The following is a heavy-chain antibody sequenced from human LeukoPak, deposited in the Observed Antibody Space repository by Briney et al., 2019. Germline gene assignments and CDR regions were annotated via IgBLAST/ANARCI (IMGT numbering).Heavy chain of an antibody. Sequence: GGSLRLSCAASGFIFSSYSLHWVSQAPGKGLEWVAFISYDGSKKYYTDSVKGRFTISRDNSKNTLHLQMNSLRADDTAVYYCTRTGSGIHYNWFDPWGQGTLVTVSS. D-gene: IGHD3-10*01. CDR3: TRTGSGIHYNWFDP. V-gene: IGHV3-30-3*01. CDR1: GFIFSSYS. J-gene: IGHJ5*02. CDR2: ISYDGSKK.